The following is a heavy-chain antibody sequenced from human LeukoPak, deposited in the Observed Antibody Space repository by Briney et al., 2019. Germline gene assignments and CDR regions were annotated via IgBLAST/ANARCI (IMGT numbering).Heavy chain of an antibody. CDR1: GYTFTGYY. D-gene: IGHD6-19*01. Sequence: ASVKVSCKAFGYTFTGYYMHWVRQAPGQGLEWMGWINPNSGGTNYAQKFQGRVTMTRDTSISTGYMELSRLTSDDTAVYYCATLVIAVAGGFGDYWGQGTLVTVSS. J-gene: IGHJ4*02. CDR3: ATLVIAVAGGFGDY. V-gene: IGHV1-2*02. CDR2: INPNSGGT.